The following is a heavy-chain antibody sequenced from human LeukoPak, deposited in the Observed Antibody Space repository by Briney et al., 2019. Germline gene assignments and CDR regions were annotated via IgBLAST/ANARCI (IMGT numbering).Heavy chain of an antibody. CDR2: ISYDGSNA. D-gene: IGHD3-22*01. Sequence: GGSLRLSCAASGFTFSSYAMHWVRQTPDKGLEWVAVISYDGSNAYYADSVKGRFAISRDNSKNTLYLQMNSLRAEDTAVYYCARESPSGRAYYSDSSGYYYFDYWGQGTLVTVSS. J-gene: IGHJ4*02. CDR1: GFTFSSYA. V-gene: IGHV3-30*09. CDR3: ARESPSGRAYYSDSSGYYYFDY.